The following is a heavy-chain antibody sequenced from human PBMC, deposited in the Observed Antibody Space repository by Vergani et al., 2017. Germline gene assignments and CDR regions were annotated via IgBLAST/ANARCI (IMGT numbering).Heavy chain of an antibody. Sequence: QLQLQESGSGLVKPSQTLSLTCAVSGGSISSGGYSWSWIRQPPGKGLEWIGYIYHSGSTYYNPSLKSRVTISVDRSKNQFSLKLSSVTAADTAVYYCARGRGDYDFWSGYYIDYWGQGTLVTVSS. J-gene: IGHJ4*02. D-gene: IGHD3-3*01. CDR1: GGSISSGGYS. CDR2: IYHSGST. CDR3: ARGRGDYDFWSGYYIDY. V-gene: IGHV4-30-2*01.